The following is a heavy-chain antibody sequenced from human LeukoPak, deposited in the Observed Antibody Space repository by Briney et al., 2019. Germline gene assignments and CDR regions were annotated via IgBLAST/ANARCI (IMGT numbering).Heavy chain of an antibody. CDR3: SKDGAYGAYYFDY. CDR2: IRYDGSIK. V-gene: IGHV3-30*02. Sequence: GGSLRLSCAASGFTFDDYTMHWVRQAPGKGLEWVAFIRYDGSIKYYADSVKGRFTISRDNAKNSLYLQMNSLRAEDTAVYYCSKDGAYGAYYFDYWGQGTLVTVSS. CDR1: GFTFDDYT. J-gene: IGHJ4*02. D-gene: IGHD4/OR15-4a*01.